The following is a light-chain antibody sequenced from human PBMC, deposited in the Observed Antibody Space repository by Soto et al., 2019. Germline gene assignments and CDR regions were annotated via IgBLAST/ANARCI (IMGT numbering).Light chain of an antibody. CDR1: LPVTNNY. V-gene: IGKV3-20*01. Sequence: EIVLTHSPDTLSLSPGERATFSCRASLPVTNNYLAWYQQKAGQAPRLVIYDASTRATGIPDRFSASGSGTDFTLTISRLEPEDFAVYFCQQYASAPLTFGQGTKVEVK. CDR2: DAS. J-gene: IGKJ1*01. CDR3: QQYASAPLT.